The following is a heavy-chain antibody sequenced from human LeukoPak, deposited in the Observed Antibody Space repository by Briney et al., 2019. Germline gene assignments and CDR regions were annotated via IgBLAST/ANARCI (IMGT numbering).Heavy chain of an antibody. CDR3: AKDIYPTTDGSDY. D-gene: IGHD4-17*01. V-gene: IGHV3-20*04. CDR1: GFTFDDYG. CDR2: INWNGGST. Sequence: PGGSLRLSCAASGFTFDDYGMSWVRQAPGKGLEWVSGINWNGGSTGYADSVRGRFTISRDNAKNSLYLQMNSLRAGDTALYYCAKDIYPTTDGSDYWGQGTLVTVSS. J-gene: IGHJ4*02.